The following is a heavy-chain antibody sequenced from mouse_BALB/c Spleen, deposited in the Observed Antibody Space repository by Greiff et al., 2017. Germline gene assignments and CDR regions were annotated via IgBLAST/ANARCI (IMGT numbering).Heavy chain of an antibody. CDR2: ISNLAYSI. CDR3: AREGYGNYNDFDY. CDR1: GFTFSDYG. D-gene: IGHD2-10*02. Sequence: EVKLVESGGGLVQPGGSRKLSCAASGFTFSDYGMAWVRQAPGKGPEWVAFISNLAYSIYYADTVTGRFTISRENAKNTLYLEMSSLRSEDTAMYYCAREGYGNYNDFDYWGQGTTLTVSS. J-gene: IGHJ2*01. V-gene: IGHV5-15*02.